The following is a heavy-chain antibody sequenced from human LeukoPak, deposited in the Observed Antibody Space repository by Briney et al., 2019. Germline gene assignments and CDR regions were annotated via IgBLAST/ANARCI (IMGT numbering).Heavy chain of an antibody. Sequence: SETLSLTCTVSGGSISSYYWSWIRQPAGKGLEWIGRMYTSGSTNQNPFLKSRVTISVDKSKNQFSLKLSSVTAADTAVYYCARDRIGPFYAFDIWGQGTMVTVSS. CDR3: ARDRIGPFYAFDI. D-gene: IGHD2/OR15-2a*01. J-gene: IGHJ3*02. V-gene: IGHV4-4*07. CDR2: MYTSGST. CDR1: GGSISSYY.